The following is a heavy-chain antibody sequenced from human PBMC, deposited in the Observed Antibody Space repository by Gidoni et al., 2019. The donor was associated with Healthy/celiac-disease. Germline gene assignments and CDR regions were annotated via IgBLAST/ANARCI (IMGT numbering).Heavy chain of an antibody. Sequence: QLQLQESGPGLVQPSETLSLPCTVSGGSISSSSYYWGWIRQPPGKGLEWIGSIYYSGSTYYNPSLKSRVTISVDTSKNQFSLKLSSVTAADTAVYYCASEIRQWLANWFDPWGQGTLVTVSS. V-gene: IGHV4-39*07. D-gene: IGHD6-19*01. CDR1: GGSISSSSYY. CDR3: ASEIRQWLANWFDP. J-gene: IGHJ5*02. CDR2: IYYSGST.